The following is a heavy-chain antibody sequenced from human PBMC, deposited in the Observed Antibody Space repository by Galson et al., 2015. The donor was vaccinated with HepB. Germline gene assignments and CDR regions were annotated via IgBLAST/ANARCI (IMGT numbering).Heavy chain of an antibody. CDR2: IYPGDSDT. CDR1: GYSFTSYW. J-gene: IGHJ6*02. V-gene: IGHV5-51*01. D-gene: IGHD6-13*01. CDR3: ARQDWQAAAWYRGYYYGMDV. Sequence: QSGAEVKKPGESLKISCKGSGYSFTSYWIGWVRQMPGKGLEWMGIIYPGDSDTRYSPSFQGQVTISADKSISTAYLQWSSLKASDTAMYYCARQDWQAAAWYRGYYYGMDVWGQGTTVTVSS.